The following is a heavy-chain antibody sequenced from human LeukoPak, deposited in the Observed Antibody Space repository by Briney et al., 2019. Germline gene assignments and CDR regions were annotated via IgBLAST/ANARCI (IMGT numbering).Heavy chain of an antibody. V-gene: IGHV4-34*01. J-gene: IGHJ4*02. CDR1: GGSFSGYY. Sequence: SETPSLTCAVYGGSFSGYYWSWIRQPPGKGLEWIGEINHDGITNYNPSLKSRVTMSVHMSKNQFSLKLTSVNAADTAVYYCARRGRLLAYYYDSSGYKPFDYWGQGTLVTVSS. CDR3: ARRGRLLAYYYDSSGYKPFDY. D-gene: IGHD3-22*01. CDR2: INHDGIT.